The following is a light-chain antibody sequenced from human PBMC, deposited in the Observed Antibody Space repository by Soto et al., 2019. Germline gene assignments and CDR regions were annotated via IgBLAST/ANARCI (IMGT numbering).Light chain of an antibody. J-gene: IGKJ1*01. V-gene: IGKV3-20*01. Sequence: ILLTQSPATLSLSPGKRATLSCRASQSVSSSYLAWYQQKPGQAPRLLIYGASSRATGIPDRFSGSGSGTDFTLTISRLEPEDFAVYYCQQYGSSLTWTFGQGTKVDIK. CDR1: QSVSSSY. CDR2: GAS. CDR3: QQYGSSLTWT.